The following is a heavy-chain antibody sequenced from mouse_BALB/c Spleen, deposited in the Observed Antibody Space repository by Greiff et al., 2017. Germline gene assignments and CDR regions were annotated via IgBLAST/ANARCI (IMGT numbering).Heavy chain of an antibody. CDR2: ISSGSSTI. CDR3: AKEIDYGYGFAY. D-gene: IGHD1-2*01. V-gene: IGHV5-17*02. J-gene: IGHJ3*01. CDR1: GFTFSSFG. Sequence: EVMLVESGGGLVQPGGSRKLSCAASGFTFSSFGMHWVRQAPEKGLEWVAYISSGSSTIYYADTVKGRFTISRDNPKNTLFLQMTSLRSEDTAMYYCAKEIDYGYGFAYWGQGTLVTVSA.